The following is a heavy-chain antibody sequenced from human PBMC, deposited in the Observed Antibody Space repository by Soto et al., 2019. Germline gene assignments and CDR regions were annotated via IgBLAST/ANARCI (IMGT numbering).Heavy chain of an antibody. CDR3: TTDHSSRRYFCYSYGMDV. D-gene: IGHD6-13*01. CDR2: IKSKTDGGTT. CDR1: GFTFDDYA. J-gene: IGHJ6*02. Sequence: GGSLRLSCAASGFTFDDYAMHWVRQAPGKGLEWVGRIKSKTDGGTTDYAAPVKGRFTISRDDSKNTLYLQMNSLKTEDTAVYYCTTDHSSRRYFCYSYGMDVWGQGTTVTVSS. V-gene: IGHV3-15*07.